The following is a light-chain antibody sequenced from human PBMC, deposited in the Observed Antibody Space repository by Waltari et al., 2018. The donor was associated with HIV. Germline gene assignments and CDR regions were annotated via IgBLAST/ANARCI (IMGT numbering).Light chain of an antibody. CDR1: SSNIGTSKY. V-gene: IGLV2-14*01. J-gene: IGLJ3*02. CDR3: NSFTNSGTLE. Sequence: QSALTKPASVSGSPGQSIPISCTGASSNIGTSKYVSWYLQRPGKAPQIIIYEVTNRPSGVSDRFSGSKSGNTASLTISRLQPEDEAVYFCNSFTNSGTLEFGGGTKLTVL. CDR2: EVT.